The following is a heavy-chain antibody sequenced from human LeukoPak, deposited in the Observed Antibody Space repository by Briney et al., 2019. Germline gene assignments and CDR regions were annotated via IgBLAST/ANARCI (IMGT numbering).Heavy chain of an antibody. Sequence: GGSLRLSCTASGFTFGDYAMSWVRQAPGKGLEWVGFIRSKAYGGTTEYAASVKGRFTISRDDSKSIAYLLMNSLKTEDTAVYYCTRGGSSWYWLDYWGQGTLVTVSS. CDR1: GFTFGDYA. D-gene: IGHD6-13*01. J-gene: IGHJ4*02. CDR2: IRSKAYGGTT. CDR3: TRGGSSWYWLDY. V-gene: IGHV3-49*04.